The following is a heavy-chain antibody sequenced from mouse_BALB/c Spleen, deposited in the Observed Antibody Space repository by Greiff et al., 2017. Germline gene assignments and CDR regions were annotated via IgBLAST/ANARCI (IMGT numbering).Heavy chain of an antibody. V-gene: IGHV1S29*02. J-gene: IGHJ1*01. CDR1: GYTFTDYN. D-gene: IGHD1-1*01. Sequence: EVQLQQSGPELVKPGASVKISCKASGYTFTDYNMHWVKQSHGKSLEWIGYIYPYNGGTGYNQKFTSKATLTVDNSSSTAYMELRSLTSEDSAVYYCAEIYYGSSYWYFDVWGAGTTVTVSS. CDR3: AEIYYGSSYWYFDV. CDR2: IYPYNGGT.